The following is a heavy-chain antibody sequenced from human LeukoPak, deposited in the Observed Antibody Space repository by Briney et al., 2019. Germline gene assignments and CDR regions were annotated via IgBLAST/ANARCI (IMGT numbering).Heavy chain of an antibody. CDR3: ARMDEPAYGPKD. V-gene: IGHV1-69*13. J-gene: IGHJ4*02. CDR1: GGTFSSYA. Sequence: ASVKVSCKASGGTFSSYAISWVRQAPGQGLEWMGGIIPIFGTANYAQKFQGRVTITADESTSTAYMELSSLRSDDTAVYYCARMDEPAYGPKDWGQGTLVTVSS. D-gene: IGHD1-14*01. CDR2: IIPIFGTA.